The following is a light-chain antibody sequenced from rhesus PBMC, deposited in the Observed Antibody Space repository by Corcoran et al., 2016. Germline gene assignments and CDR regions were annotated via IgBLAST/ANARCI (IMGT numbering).Light chain of an antibody. CDR2: EAS. Sequence: DIQMTQSPSSLSASLGDRVTITCWANQGITDDLAWYQQKPGESPKLLIYEASSLQSGIPSRFSGSGSETDFTLTISRLQSEDFATYYCQHYYNVPLTFGGGTKVEIK. J-gene: IGKJ4*01. V-gene: IGKV1-25*01. CDR1: QGITDD. CDR3: QHYYNVPLT.